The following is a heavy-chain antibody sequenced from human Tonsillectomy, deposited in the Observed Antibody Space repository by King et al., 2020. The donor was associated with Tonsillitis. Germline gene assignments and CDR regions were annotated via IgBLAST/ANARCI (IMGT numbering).Heavy chain of an antibody. CDR1: GFTFSSYA. D-gene: IGHD3-22*01. J-gene: IGHJ4*02. Sequence: EVQLVESGGGLVQPGGSLRLSCAASGFTFSSYAMSWVRQAPGKGLEWVSVINSGGSSTYYADSVKGRFTISRDNSKNTLYLQMNSLRAEDTAVYYCAKGSYYDSSGYSDYWGQGTLVTVSS. V-gene: IGHV3-23*03. CDR2: INSGGSST. CDR3: AKGSYYDSSGYSDY.